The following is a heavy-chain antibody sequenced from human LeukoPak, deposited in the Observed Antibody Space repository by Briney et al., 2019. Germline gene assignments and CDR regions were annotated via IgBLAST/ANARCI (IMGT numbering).Heavy chain of an antibody. CDR3: GRDPGYSGYDYPFDY. CDR1: GFTFSSYA. D-gene: IGHD5-12*01. V-gene: IGHV3-30*01. Sequence: GGSLRLSCAASGFTFSSYAMHWVRQAPGKGLEWVAVISYDGSNKYYADSVKGRFTISRDNSKNTLYLQMNSLRAEDTAVYYCGRDPGYSGYDYPFDYWGQGTLVTVSS. J-gene: IGHJ4*02. CDR2: ISYDGSNK.